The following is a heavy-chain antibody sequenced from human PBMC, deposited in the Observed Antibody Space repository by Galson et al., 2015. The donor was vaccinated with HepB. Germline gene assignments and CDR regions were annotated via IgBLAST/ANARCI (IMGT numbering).Heavy chain of an antibody. Sequence: SLRLSCAASGFTFSSYSMNWVRQAPGKGLEWVSYISSSSSTIYYADSVKGRFTISRDNAKNSLYLQMSSLRAEDTAVYYCARDRFYGSGSYERRWFDPWGQGTLVTVSS. CDR3: ARDRFYGSGSYERRWFDP. J-gene: IGHJ5*02. D-gene: IGHD3-10*01. CDR2: ISSSSSTI. CDR1: GFTFSSYS. V-gene: IGHV3-48*04.